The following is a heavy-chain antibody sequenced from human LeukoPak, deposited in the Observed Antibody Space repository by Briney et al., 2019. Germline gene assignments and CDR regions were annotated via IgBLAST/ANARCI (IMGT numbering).Heavy chain of an antibody. J-gene: IGHJ6*02. Sequence: SETLSLTCTVSGGAMTRYYWNWIRQPPGKGLEWIGYIYYSGSTNYNPSLKSRVTISVDTSRNQFSLKLSSVTVADTAVYYCARDYDYGGPYGMDVWGQGTTVTVSS. CDR3: ARDYDYGGPYGMDV. CDR1: GGAMTRYY. D-gene: IGHD4-23*01. CDR2: IYYSGST. V-gene: IGHV4-59*01.